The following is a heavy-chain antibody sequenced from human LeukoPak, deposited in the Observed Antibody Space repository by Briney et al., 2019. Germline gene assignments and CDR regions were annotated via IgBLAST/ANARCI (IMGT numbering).Heavy chain of an antibody. D-gene: IGHD2-2*03. CDR2: INPSGGST. CDR1: GYTFTTYY. Sequence: ASVKVSCKASGYTFTTYYMHWVRQAPGQRLEWMGIINPSGGSTSYAQKFQGRVTMTRDTSTSTVYMELSSLRSEDTAVYYCAIEPWGRGYFNTTSCQNLGGNDAFDIWGQGTMVTVSS. CDR3: AIEPWGRGYFNTTSCQNLGGNDAFDI. J-gene: IGHJ3*02. V-gene: IGHV1-46*01.